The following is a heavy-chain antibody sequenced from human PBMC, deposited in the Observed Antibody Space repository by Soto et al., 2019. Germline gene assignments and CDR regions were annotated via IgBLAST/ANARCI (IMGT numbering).Heavy chain of an antibody. J-gene: IGHJ4*02. D-gene: IGHD4-17*01. CDR1: GFTFSSYG. CDR3: ARNYGGNPYYFDY. Sequence: PWGSLRLSCAASGFTFSSYGMHWVRQAPGKGLEWVAVIWYDGSNKYYADSVKGRFTISRDNSKNTLYLQMNSLRAEDTAVYYCARNYGGNPYYFDYWGQGTLVTVSS. CDR2: IWYDGSNK. V-gene: IGHV3-33*01.